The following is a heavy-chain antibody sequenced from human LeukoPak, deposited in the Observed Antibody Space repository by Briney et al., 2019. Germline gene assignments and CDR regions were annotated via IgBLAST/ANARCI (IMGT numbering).Heavy chain of an antibody. J-gene: IGHJ4*02. CDR2: INPNSGGT. CDR1: GYTFTSYA. D-gene: IGHD2-2*01. Sequence: ASVKVSCKASGYTFTSYAMNWVRQAPGQGLEWMGWINPNSGGTNYAQKFQGRVTMTRDTSISTAYMELSRLRSDDTAVYYCARAPEYCSSTSCSQGYFDYWGQGTLVTVSS. CDR3: ARAPEYCSSTSCSQGYFDY. V-gene: IGHV1-2*02.